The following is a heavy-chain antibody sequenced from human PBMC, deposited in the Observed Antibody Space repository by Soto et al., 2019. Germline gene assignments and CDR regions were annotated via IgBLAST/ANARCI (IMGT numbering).Heavy chain of an antibody. V-gene: IGHV1-18*04. CDR3: GRAGYCSSTSCHYYYGMDV. D-gene: IGHD2-2*01. CDR2: ISAYNGNT. J-gene: IGHJ6*02. Sequence: QVQLVQSGAEVKKPGASVKVSCKAPGYTFTSYGISWVRQAPGQGLEWMGWISAYNGNTNYAQKLQGRVTMTTDTTTSTAYMELRSLRSDDTAVYYCGRAGYCSSTSCHYYYGMDVWGQGTTVTVSS. CDR1: GYTFTSYG.